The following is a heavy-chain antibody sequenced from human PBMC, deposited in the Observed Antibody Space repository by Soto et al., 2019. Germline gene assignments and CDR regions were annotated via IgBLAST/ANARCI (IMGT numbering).Heavy chain of an antibody. J-gene: IGHJ3*01. CDR2: IIPILDIT. D-gene: IGHD3-22*01. V-gene: IGHV1-69*02. CDR3: AKGADSSGSESAFDL. CDR1: GGTFSAYP. Sequence: QVQLVQSGAEVKKPGSSVKVSCMTSGGTFSAYPFNWVRQAPGQGLEWMGRIIPILDITDYSQNFQGRVTITADKSTNTAYMDLTSLRSEDTAMYFCAKGADSSGSESAFDLWGQGTLITVSS.